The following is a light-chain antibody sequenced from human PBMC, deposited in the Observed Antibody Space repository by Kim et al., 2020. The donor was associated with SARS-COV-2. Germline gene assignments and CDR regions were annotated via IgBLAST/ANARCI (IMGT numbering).Light chain of an antibody. CDR1: SSDVGGPYY. Sequence: QSIPLSWPGHSSDVGGPYYFSGYHQHPAKAPNLMIYDVTKRPSVVSIRFSGSKSGNTASLTISGLQAEDEADYYCSSYTSTSTRVAFGGGTKVTVL. J-gene: IGLJ2*01. V-gene: IGLV2-14*03. CDR2: DVT. CDR3: SSYTSTSTRVA.